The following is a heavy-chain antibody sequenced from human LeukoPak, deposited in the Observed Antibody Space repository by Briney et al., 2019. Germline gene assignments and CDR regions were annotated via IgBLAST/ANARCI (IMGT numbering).Heavy chain of an antibody. J-gene: IGHJ6*03. D-gene: IGHD1-26*01. CDR3: ARVPSGTYHPYYYYMDV. V-gene: IGHV4-59*01. CDR1: GGSISSYY. CDR2: IYYSGST. Sequence: PSETLSLTCTVSGGSISSYYWSWIRQPPGKGLEWIGYIYYSGSTNYNPSLKSRVTISVDTSKNQFSLKLSSVTAADTAVYYCARVPSGTYHPYYYYMDVWGKGTTVTVSS.